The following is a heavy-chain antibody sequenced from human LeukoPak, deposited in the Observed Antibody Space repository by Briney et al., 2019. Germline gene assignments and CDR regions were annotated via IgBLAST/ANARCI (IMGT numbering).Heavy chain of an antibody. D-gene: IGHD3-10*01. CDR1: GYTFTSYD. J-gene: IGHJ3*02. CDR2: MNPNSGNT. Sequence: GASVKVSCKASGYTFTSYDINWVRQATGQGLEWTGWMNPNSGNTGYAQKFQGRVTMTRNTSISTAYMELSSLRSEDTAVYYCASPMVRGYAFDIWGQGTMVTVSS. V-gene: IGHV1-8*01. CDR3: ASPMVRGYAFDI.